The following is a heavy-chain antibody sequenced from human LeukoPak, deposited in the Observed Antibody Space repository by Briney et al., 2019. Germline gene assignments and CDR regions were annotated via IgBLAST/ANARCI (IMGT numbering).Heavy chain of an antibody. D-gene: IGHD6-19*01. V-gene: IGHV3-21*06. CDR3: ATIAVAGLISDY. CDR1: GFTFSTYS. Sequence: GGSLRLSCAASGFTFSTYSMSWVRQAPGKGLEWVSSISSNSRYIYYADSMRGRFTISRDNAKNSLYLQMNSLKPEDTAVYYCATIAVAGLISDYWGQGTLVTVSS. CDR2: ISSNSRYI. J-gene: IGHJ4*02.